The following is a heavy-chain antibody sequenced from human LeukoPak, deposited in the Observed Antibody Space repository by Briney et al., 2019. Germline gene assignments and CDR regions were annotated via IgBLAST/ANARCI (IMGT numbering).Heavy chain of an antibody. V-gene: IGHV3-30*18. CDR2: ISYDGSNK. J-gene: IGHJ4*02. CDR1: GSTLSSLG. D-gene: IGHD5-18*01. CDR3: AKDFATAMDEGG. Sequence: QAGGPLKPPWEPPGSTLSSLGMHWFPQPPAKGLNGVAVISYDGSNKYYADSVKGRFTISRDNSKNTLYLQMNSLRAEDTAVYYCAKDFATAMDEGGWGQGTPVTVSS.